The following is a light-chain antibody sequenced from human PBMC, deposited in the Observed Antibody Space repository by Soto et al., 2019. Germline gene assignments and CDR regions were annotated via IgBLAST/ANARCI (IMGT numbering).Light chain of an antibody. CDR1: QSVSNNY. CDR3: QQYGSSPRT. CDR2: GAS. J-gene: IGKJ1*01. Sequence: EIVLTQSPGTLSLSPGEIATLSCRASQSVSNNYLAWYQQKLGQAPRLLISGASSRATGIPDRFSGSGSGTDFTLTISRLEPEDFAVYYCQQYGSSPRTFGQGTKVEIK. V-gene: IGKV3-20*01.